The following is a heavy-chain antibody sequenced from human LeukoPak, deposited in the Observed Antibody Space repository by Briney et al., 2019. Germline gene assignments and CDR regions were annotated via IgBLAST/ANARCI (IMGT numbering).Heavy chain of an antibody. J-gene: IGHJ4*02. Sequence: PGGSLRLSCAAFGFTFSNYDMTWVRQAPGKGLEWVSSISATTIYRFSAGSVRGRFTISRDNVENSLYLQMNDLRREDTAVYYCARIGLGRDAYNSFDYWGQGTLVIVSS. CDR1: GFTFSNYD. V-gene: IGHV3-21*01. CDR2: ISATTIYR. D-gene: IGHD5-24*01. CDR3: ARIGLGRDAYNSFDY.